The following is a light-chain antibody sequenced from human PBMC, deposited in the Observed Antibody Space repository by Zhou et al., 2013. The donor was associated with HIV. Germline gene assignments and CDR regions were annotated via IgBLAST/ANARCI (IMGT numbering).Light chain of an antibody. CDR2: KVS. CDR3: MQGTHWPPS. V-gene: IGKV2-30*02. CDR1: QSLVRSNGDTY. Sequence: DAVMTQSPPSLPVTPGQPASISCRSSQSLVRSNGDTYLNWFQQRPGQSPRRLIYKVSNRDSGVPDRFSGTGSGTDFTLNISRVEADDVAIYYCMQGTHWPPSFGQGTKLEIK. J-gene: IGKJ2*01.